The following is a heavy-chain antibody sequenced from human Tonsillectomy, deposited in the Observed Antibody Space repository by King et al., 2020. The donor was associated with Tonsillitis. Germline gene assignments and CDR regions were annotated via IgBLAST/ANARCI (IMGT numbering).Heavy chain of an antibody. Sequence: VQLVESGGGLVQPGGSLRLSCVGSGFTFRSYSMNWVRQAPGKGLEWIAYNTSSSQTTFYANSVEDRFTVSRDNAKDSLYLQMDSLRAEDTAVYYCARDRTLQYYMDAWGKGTTVTVSS. J-gene: IGHJ6*03. V-gene: IGHV3-48*01. CDR1: GFTFRSYS. CDR2: NTSSSQTT. D-gene: IGHD2-15*01. CDR3: ARDRTLQYYMDA.